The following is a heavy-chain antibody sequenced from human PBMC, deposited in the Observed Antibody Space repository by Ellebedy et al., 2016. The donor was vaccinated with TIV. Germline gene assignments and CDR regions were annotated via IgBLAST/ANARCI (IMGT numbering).Heavy chain of an antibody. CDR1: GYTFTGYY. J-gene: IGHJ4*02. D-gene: IGHD2-21*02. Sequence: AASVKVSCKASGYTFTGYYIHWVRQAPGQGLEWMGWINPKNGGTNYAQKFQGRVTMTRDTSISTAYMELSWLRSDETAVYYCARDGACGGDCYGDNYWGQGSLVTVSS. CDR2: INPKNGGT. CDR3: ARDGACGGDCYGDNY. V-gene: IGHV1-2*02.